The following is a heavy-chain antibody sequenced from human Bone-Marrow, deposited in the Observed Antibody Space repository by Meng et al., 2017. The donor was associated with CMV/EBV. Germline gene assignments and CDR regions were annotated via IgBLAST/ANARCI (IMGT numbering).Heavy chain of an antibody. V-gene: IGHV3-30*02. J-gene: IGHJ6*02. CDR1: GFTFSSFG. CDR2: IRYDGSNK. D-gene: IGHD3-3*01. Sequence: GESLKISCAATGFTFSSFGAHWVRQAPGKGLEWVAFIRYDGSNKYYADSVKGRFTISRDNSKNTLYLQMNSLRAEDTAVYYCAKDTTVESYYDFWSGYWGMGYGMDVWGQGTTVTVSS. CDR3: AKDTTVESYYDFWSGYWGMGYGMDV.